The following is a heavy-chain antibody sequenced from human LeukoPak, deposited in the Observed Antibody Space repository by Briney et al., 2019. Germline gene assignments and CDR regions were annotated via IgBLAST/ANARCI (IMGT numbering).Heavy chain of an antibody. CDR1: GGSISSYY. CDR3: ARRGIHYYDSSGFYFDI. V-gene: IGHV4-59*08. D-gene: IGHD3-22*01. CDR2: INYSGST. J-gene: IGHJ3*02. Sequence: SETLSLTCTVSGGSISSYYWSWIRQPPGKGLEWIGYINYSGSTNYNPSLKSRVTISIDTSKNQFSLKLSSVTAADTAVYYCARRGIHYYDSSGFYFDIWGQGTMVTVPS.